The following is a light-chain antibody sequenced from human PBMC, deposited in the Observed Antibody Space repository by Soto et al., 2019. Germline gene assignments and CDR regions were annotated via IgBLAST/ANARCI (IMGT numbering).Light chain of an antibody. CDR2: GAS. J-gene: IGKJ4*01. CDR3: QQYAASPIT. CDR1: QSVGNNY. Sequence: EIVLTQSPGTLSLSPGERATLTCRASQSVGNNYLAWYQQKPGQAPRLLIHGASRRATGIPDRFSGSGSGTDFDLTISRLEPEDFAVFYCQQYAASPITFGGGTKVEIK. V-gene: IGKV3-20*01.